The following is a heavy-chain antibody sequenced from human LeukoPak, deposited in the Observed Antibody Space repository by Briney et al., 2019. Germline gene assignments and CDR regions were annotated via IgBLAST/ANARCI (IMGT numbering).Heavy chain of an antibody. V-gene: IGHV1-18*01. CDR1: GYTFTSYG. D-gene: IGHD5-18*01. J-gene: IGHJ4*02. Sequence: ASVKVSCKASGYTFTSYGISWVRQAPGQGLGWMGWISAYNGNTNYAQKLQGRVTMTTDTSTSTAYMELRSLRSDDTAVYYCARVGGRGYSYGPPLAFDYWGQGTLVTVSS. CDR3: ARVGGRGYSYGPPLAFDY. CDR2: ISAYNGNT.